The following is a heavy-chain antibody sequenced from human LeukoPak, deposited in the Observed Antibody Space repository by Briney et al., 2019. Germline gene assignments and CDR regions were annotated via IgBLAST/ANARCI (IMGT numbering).Heavy chain of an antibody. V-gene: IGHV1-2*02. Sequence: ASVKVSCKASGYTFTGYYMHWVRQAPGQGLEWMGWINPNSGGTNYAQKFQGRVTMTRDTSISTAYMELSRLRSDDTAVYYCARGQDYGDYHRKYNWFDPWGQGTLVTVSS. CDR2: INPNSGGT. J-gene: IGHJ5*02. CDR3: ARGQDYGDYHRKYNWFDP. D-gene: IGHD4-17*01. CDR1: GYTFTGYY.